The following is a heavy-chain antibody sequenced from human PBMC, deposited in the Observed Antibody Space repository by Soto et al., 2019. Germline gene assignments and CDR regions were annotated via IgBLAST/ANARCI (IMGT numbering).Heavy chain of an antibody. D-gene: IGHD2-21*02. V-gene: IGHV3-64D*08. CDR2: ISSNGGST. CDR1: GFAFSTYA. CDR3: VKDNVLTAIYKYGMDV. Sequence: PGGSRRLSCSASGFAFSTYAMHWVRQAPGKGLDYVAAISSNGGSTYHADSVRGRFTISRDNSKNTLYLQMSSLRGEDTAVYYFVKDNVLTAIYKYGMDVWGQGTTVTVSS. J-gene: IGHJ6*02.